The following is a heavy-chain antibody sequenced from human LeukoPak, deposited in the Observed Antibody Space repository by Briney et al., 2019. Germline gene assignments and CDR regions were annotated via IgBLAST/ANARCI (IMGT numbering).Heavy chain of an antibody. V-gene: IGHV3-30*02. CDR3: AKDPLYCSGGSCYSYYFDY. D-gene: IGHD2-15*01. CDR2: IRYDGSNK. CDR1: GFTFSSYG. J-gene: IGHJ4*02. Sequence: PGGSLRLSCAASGFTFSSYGMHWVRQAPGKGLEWVAFIRYDGSNKYYADSVKGRFTIFRDNSKNTLYLQMNSLRAEDTAVYYCAKDPLYCSGGSCYSYYFDYWGQGTLVTVSS.